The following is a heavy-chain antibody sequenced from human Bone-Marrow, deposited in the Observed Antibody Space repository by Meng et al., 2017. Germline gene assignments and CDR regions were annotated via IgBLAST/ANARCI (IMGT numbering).Heavy chain of an antibody. J-gene: IGHJ4*02. CDR1: GYTFTSYG. V-gene: IGHV1-18*01. Sequence: ASVKVSCKASGYTFTSYGISWVRQAPGQGLEWMGWISAYNGNTNYAQKLQGRVTMTTDTSTSTAYMELRSLRSEDTAVYYCARDSRRRHVFRPNTPLVPDYFDYWGQGTLVTVSS. CDR2: ISAYNGNT. D-gene: IGHD6-13*01. CDR3: ARDSRRRHVFRPNTPLVPDYFDY.